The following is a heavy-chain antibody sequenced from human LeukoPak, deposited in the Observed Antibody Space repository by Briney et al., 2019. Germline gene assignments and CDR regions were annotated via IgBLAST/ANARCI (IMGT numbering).Heavy chain of an antibody. Sequence: GGSLRLSCAASGFILSTYAMSWVRQAPGNGLEWVSAISSSGGYTYYADSVKGRFTISRDNSKNTLYLQMNSLRAEDTAVYYCARSVSSRFTSPRRPYYFDSWAQGTLVTVSS. D-gene: IGHD3-10*01. CDR2: ISSSGGYT. J-gene: IGHJ4*02. CDR1: GFILSTYA. V-gene: IGHV3-23*01. CDR3: ARSVSSRFTSPRRPYYFDS.